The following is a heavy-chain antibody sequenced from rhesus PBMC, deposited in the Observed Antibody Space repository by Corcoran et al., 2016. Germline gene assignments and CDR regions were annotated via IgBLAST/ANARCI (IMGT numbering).Heavy chain of an antibody. D-gene: IGHD3-28*01. Sequence: QVQLVQSGAEVKKPGSSVKVSCKASGYTFTDYYMHWVRQAPRQGLEWMGWINPYNGNTKYAQNFQGRVTMTRDTSTSTACLVLSSRRSEDTAVYYCASSYDSGYYMRFDYWGQGVLVTVSS. CDR3: ASSYDSGYYMRFDY. J-gene: IGHJ4*01. CDR2: INPYNGNT. CDR1: GYTFTDYY. V-gene: IGHV1S2*01.